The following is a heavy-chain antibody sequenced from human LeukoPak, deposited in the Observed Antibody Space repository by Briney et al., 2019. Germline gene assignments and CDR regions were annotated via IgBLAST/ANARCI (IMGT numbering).Heavy chain of an antibody. Sequence: GGSLRLSCAASGFTVSSNCVSWVRQAPGKGLEWVSVIYSGGSTYYADSVKGRFTISRDNSKNTLYLQMNSLRAEDTAVYYCARGREGSSWYGDYWGQGTLVTVSS. V-gene: IGHV3-53*01. J-gene: IGHJ4*02. D-gene: IGHD6-13*01. CDR2: IYSGGST. CDR3: ARGREGSSWYGDY. CDR1: GFTVSSNC.